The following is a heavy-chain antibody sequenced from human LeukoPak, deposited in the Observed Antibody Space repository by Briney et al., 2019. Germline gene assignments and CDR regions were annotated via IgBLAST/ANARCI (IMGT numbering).Heavy chain of an antibody. CDR2: ISYDGSNK. J-gene: IGHJ4*02. V-gene: IGHV3-30-3*01. CDR1: GFTFSSYA. D-gene: IGHD3-16*01. Sequence: GGSLRLSCAASGFTFSSYAMHWVRQAPGKGPEWVAVISYDGSNKYYADSVKGRFTISRDNSKNTLYLQMNSLRAEDTAVYYCARAYWYYDYVWGSTYFDYWGQGTLVTVSS. CDR3: ARAYWYYDYVWGSTYFDY.